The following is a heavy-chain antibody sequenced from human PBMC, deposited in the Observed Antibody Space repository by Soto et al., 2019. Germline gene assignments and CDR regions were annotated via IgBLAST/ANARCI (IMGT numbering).Heavy chain of an antibody. Sequence: EVQLVESGGGLVQPGGSLRLSCAASGFIFSDHYMDWVRQAPGRGLEWIGRIRNKDRSFTTEYAASVKGRFTISRDDSKNSLYLQMNSLKTEDTAVYYCARGRSGGGSCNSGCDWGQGTLVTVSS. CDR3: ARGRSGGGSCNSGCD. CDR2: IRNKDRSFTT. V-gene: IGHV3-72*01. CDR1: GFIFSDHY. J-gene: IGHJ4*02. D-gene: IGHD2-15*01.